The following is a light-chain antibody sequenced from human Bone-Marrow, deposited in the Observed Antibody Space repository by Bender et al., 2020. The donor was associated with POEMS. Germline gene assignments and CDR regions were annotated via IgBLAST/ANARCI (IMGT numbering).Light chain of an antibody. CDR3: QVWDSSSDHVV. Sequence: SYVLTQPPSVSVAPGQTASIPCGGKDIGGKSVHWYQRKPGQAPLLVVYDDTDRPSGIPERFSGSNSGNTATLTISWVEAGDEADYYCQVWDSSSDHVVFGGGTKLTVL. V-gene: IGLV3-21*02. CDR1: DIGGKS. J-gene: IGLJ2*01. CDR2: DDT.